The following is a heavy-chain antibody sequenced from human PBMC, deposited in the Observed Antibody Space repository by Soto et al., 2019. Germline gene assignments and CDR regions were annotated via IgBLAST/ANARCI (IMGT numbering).Heavy chain of an antibody. D-gene: IGHD3-22*01. Sequence: GGSLRLSCAVSGFTSTDYVMSWVRQAPGKGLEWVAVMNTVDGTNYAGSVRGRFTISRDISKNTLYLQMNNLRSEDTAIYYCARIVVSGPFDYWGQGILVTVSS. V-gene: IGHV3-23*01. J-gene: IGHJ4*02. CDR1: GFTSTDYV. CDR3: ARIVVSGPFDY. CDR2: MNTVDGT.